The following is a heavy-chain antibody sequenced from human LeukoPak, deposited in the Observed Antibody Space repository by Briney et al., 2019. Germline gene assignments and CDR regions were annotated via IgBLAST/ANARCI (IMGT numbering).Heavy chain of an antibody. V-gene: IGHV1-2*02. CDR2: INPNSGGT. Sequence: WASVKVSCKASGYTFTGYYMHWVRQAPGQGLEWMGWINPNSGGTNYAQKFQGRVTMTRDTSISTAYMELSRLRSDDTAVYYCAKSRPSNPDYYYYGMDVWGQGTTVTVSS. J-gene: IGHJ6*02. CDR1: GYTFTGYY. CDR3: AKSRPSNPDYYYYGMDV.